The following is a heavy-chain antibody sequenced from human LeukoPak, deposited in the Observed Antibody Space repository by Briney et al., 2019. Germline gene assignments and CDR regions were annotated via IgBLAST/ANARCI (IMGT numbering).Heavy chain of an antibody. CDR3: TRSFNWGSDY. D-gene: IGHD7-27*01. V-gene: IGHV3-73*01. CDR1: GFTFSDFA. CDR2: IRSKANSYAT. J-gene: IGHJ4*02. Sequence: GGSPRLSCVASGFTFSDFAIHWVRQASVKGLEWVGRIRSKANSYATTYATSMKGRFTISRDDSKNTAFLQMNSLKTEDTAIYYCTRSFNWGSDYWGQGTLVTVSS.